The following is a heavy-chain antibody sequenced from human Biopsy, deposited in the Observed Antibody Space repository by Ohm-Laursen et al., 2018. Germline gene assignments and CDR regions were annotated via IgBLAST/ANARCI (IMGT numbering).Heavy chain of an antibody. D-gene: IGHD4-17*01. V-gene: IGHV3-23*01. CDR1: GFTFKNNV. Sequence: SLRLSCAASGFTFKNNVMNWVRQAPGKGLDWVSSIDSSAASTFYADSVKGRFTISRDNSKNTLFLQMNSLRAADTSIYYCTSDLNGDPSAFDYWGQGTPVTVSS. CDR3: TSDLNGDPSAFDY. CDR2: IDSSAAST. J-gene: IGHJ4*02.